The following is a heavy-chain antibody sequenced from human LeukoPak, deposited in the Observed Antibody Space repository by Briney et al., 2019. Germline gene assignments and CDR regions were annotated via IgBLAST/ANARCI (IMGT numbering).Heavy chain of an antibody. CDR1: GFTVSSNY. D-gene: IGHD3-10*01. V-gene: IGHV3-66*01. CDR2: IYSGGST. Sequence: EGSLRLSCAASGFTVSSNYMSWVRQAPGKGLEWASVIYSGGSTYYADSVKGRFTISRDNSKNTLYVQMNSLRAEDTAVYYCARGGVGGYYFYYYMDVWGEGTTVTVSS. J-gene: IGHJ6*03. CDR3: ARGGVGGYYFYYYMDV.